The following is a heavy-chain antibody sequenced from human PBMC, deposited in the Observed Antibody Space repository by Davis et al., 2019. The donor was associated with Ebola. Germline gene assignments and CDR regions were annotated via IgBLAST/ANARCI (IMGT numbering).Heavy chain of an antibody. Sequence: ASVNVSCKASGYTFISYGISWVRQPPAKGFAWMGWITPHDGNTNYAQKLQGRVTMTRNTSISTAYMELSSLRSEDTAVYYCASFRVVGATGPGDYYYGMDVWGQGTTVTVSS. D-gene: IGHD1-26*01. J-gene: IGHJ6*02. V-gene: IGHV1-18*01. CDR2: ITPHDGNT. CDR3: ASFRVVGATGPGDYYYGMDV. CDR1: GYTFISYG.